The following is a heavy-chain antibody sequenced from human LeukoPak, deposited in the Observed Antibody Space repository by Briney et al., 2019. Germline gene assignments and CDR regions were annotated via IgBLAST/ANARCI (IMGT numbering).Heavy chain of an antibody. CDR1: GGSISSYY. CDR2: IYYSGST. D-gene: IGHD4-11*01. V-gene: IGHV4-59*08. CDR3: ARLGIEDDYSNVFDY. Sequence: SETLSLTYTVSGGSISSYYWSWIRQPPGKGLEWIGYIYYSGSTNYNPSLKSRVTISVDTSKNQFSLKLSSVTAADTAVYYCARLGIEDDYSNVFDYWGQGTLVTVSS. J-gene: IGHJ4*02.